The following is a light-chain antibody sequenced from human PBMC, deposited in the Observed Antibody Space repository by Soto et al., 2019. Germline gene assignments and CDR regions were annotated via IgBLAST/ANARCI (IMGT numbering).Light chain of an antibody. J-gene: IGKJ5*01. CDR1: QAINTY. CDR2: ASA. CDR3: QQRKSYPIT. Sequence: DIQLTQSPSFLSASVGDRVTITCRASQAINTYLAWYQQKPGKAPKLLIFASATLQNGVPSRVRGSGSGTEFTVTITSLQPEYFATYYCQQRKSYPITFGQGTRLEIK. V-gene: IGKV1-9*01.